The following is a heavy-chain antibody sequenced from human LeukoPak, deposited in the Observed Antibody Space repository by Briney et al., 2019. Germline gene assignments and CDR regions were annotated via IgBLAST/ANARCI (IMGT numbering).Heavy chain of an antibody. CDR1: GYTFTSYG. CDR3: AREGYSSGWHTYYYFDY. CDR2: ISAYNGNT. Sequence: ASVKVSCKASGYTFTSYGISWVRQAPGQGLEWMGWISAYNGNTNYAQKLQGRVTMTTDTSTSTAYMELGSLRSDDTAVYYCAREGYSSGWHTYYYFDYWGQGTLVTVSS. J-gene: IGHJ4*02. D-gene: IGHD6-19*01. V-gene: IGHV1-18*01.